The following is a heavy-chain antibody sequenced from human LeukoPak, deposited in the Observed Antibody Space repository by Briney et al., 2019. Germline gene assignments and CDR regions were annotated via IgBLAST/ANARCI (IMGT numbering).Heavy chain of an antibody. D-gene: IGHD5-18*01. CDR2: IYTSGST. Sequence: PSETLSLTCTVSGVPISSYYWSWIRQPAGKGLEGIGRIYTSGSTNYNPSLKSRVTMSVATSKNQFSLKLSSVTAADTAVYYCAREARTAMVIFHHWFDPWGQGTLVTVSS. J-gene: IGHJ5*02. V-gene: IGHV4-4*07. CDR3: AREARTAMVIFHHWFDP. CDR1: GVPISSYY.